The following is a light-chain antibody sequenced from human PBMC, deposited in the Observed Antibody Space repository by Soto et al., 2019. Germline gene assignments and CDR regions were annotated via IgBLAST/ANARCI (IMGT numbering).Light chain of an antibody. V-gene: IGKV1-39*01. CDR3: QQTYTYRT. Sequence: DIQMTQSPSSLSVSVGDRVTINCRACQSVSTYVNWSQHNPGRAPKLLIYGASSLQSGVPSRFSGSGSGTDFTLTINSLQPEDFATYYCQQTYTYRTFGQGTKVDIK. CDR2: GAS. J-gene: IGKJ1*01. CDR1: QSVSTY.